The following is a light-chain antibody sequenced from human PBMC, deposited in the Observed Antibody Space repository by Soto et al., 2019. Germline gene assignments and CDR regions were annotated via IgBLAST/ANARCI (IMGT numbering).Light chain of an antibody. V-gene: IGLV2-14*01. CDR2: DVS. J-gene: IGLJ1*01. CDR1: SSNVGGYNY. CDR3: CSYTTSNTRQIV. Sequence: QSVLTQPASVSGSPGQSITISCTGTSSNVGGYNYVSWYQQHPGKAPNFMIYDVSNRPSGVSNLFSGSKSGNTASLTISGFQAEDEADYYCCSYTTSNTRQIVFGTGTKVTVL.